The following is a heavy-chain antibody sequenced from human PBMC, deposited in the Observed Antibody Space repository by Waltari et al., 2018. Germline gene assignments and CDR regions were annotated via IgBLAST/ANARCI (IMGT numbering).Heavy chain of an antibody. Sequence: EVQLVESGGGLVQPGGSLRLSCAASGFTFSSYDLHWVRQFTGKRLECVSAIDSAGHTSFADSVTGRFTISRENAKNSMYLQMNSLTAGDTAVYYCVKEGVPTPGNWYFDLWGRGTLVTVSS. CDR3: VKEGVPTPGNWYFDL. V-gene: IGHV3-13*01. J-gene: IGHJ2*01. CDR1: GFTFSSYD. D-gene: IGHD1-1*01. CDR2: IDSAGHT.